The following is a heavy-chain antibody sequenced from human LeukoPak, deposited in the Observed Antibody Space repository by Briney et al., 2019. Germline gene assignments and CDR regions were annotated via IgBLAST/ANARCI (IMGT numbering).Heavy chain of an antibody. D-gene: IGHD3-10*01. Sequence: GGSLRLSRAASGFTFSTYWMSWVRQAPGKGLEWVANIKQDGSEKYYVDSVKGRFTIPRDNAENSLYLQMNSLRAEDTAVYYCARGGSYYPTWGQGTLVTVSS. CDR2: IKQDGSEK. V-gene: IGHV3-7*03. J-gene: IGHJ4*02. CDR3: ARGGSYYPT. CDR1: GFTFSTYW.